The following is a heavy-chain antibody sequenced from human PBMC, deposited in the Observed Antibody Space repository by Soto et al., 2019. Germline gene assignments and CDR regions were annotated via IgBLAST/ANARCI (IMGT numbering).Heavy chain of an antibody. V-gene: IGHV4-30-4*01. CDR3: ARIEYSSSSGHFDY. CDR2: IYCSGST. J-gene: IGHJ4*02. D-gene: IGHD6-6*01. Sequence: SETLSLTCTVSGGSISSDDYYWSWIRQPPGKGLEWIAYIYCSGSTYYNPSLKSLVTISVDTSKNQFSLKLTSVTAADTAVYYCARIEYSSSSGHFDYWCQGTLVTVSS. CDR1: GGSISSDDYY.